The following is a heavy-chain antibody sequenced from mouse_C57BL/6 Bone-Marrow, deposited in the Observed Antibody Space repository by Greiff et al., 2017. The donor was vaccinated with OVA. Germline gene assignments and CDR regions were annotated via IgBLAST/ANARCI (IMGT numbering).Heavy chain of an antibody. D-gene: IGHD3-2*02. CDR3: TTGIPDSSGPWFAY. CDR2: IYPGNSDT. V-gene: IGHV1-5*01. Sequence: VQLQQSGTVLARPGASVKMSCTTSGYTFTSYWMHWVNQRPGQGLEWIGAIYPGNSDTSYNQKFKGKAKLTAVTSASTAYMELSSLTNEDSAVYYGTTGIPDSSGPWFAYWGQGNLVTVSA. J-gene: IGHJ3*01. CDR1: GYTFTSYW.